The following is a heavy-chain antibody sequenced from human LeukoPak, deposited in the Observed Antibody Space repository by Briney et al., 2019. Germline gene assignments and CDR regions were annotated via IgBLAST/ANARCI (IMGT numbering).Heavy chain of an antibody. Sequence: ASVKVSCKASGYTFTGYYMHWVRQAPGQGLEWMGWINPNSGGTNYAQKFQGRVTMTRDTSISTAYMELSRLRSDDTAVYYCARGLSGVTGYTYGRGIDYWGQGTLVTVSS. CDR3: ARGLSGVTGYTYGRGIDY. D-gene: IGHD5-18*01. CDR2: INPNSGGT. J-gene: IGHJ4*02. CDR1: GYTFTGYY. V-gene: IGHV1-2*02.